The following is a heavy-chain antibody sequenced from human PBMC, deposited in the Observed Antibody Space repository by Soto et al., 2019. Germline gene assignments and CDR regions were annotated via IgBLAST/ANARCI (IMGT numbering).Heavy chain of an antibody. CDR3: ARSRGKVFRDYYYYYGMDV. V-gene: IGHV3-30-3*01. Sequence: GGSLRLSCAASGFTFSSYAMHWVRQAPGKGLEWVAVISYDGSNKYYADSVKGRFTISRDNSKNTLYLQMNSLRAEDTAVYYCARSRGKVFRDYYYYYGMDVWGQGTTVTVSS. CDR1: GFTFSSYA. J-gene: IGHJ6*02. CDR2: ISYDGSNK. D-gene: IGHD3-3*01.